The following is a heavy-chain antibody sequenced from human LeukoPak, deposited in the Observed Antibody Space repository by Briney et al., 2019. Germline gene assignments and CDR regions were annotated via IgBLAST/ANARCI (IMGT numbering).Heavy chain of an antibody. Sequence: PSETLSLTCTVSGGSISSYYWSWIRQPAGKGLEWIGRIYTSESTNYNPSLRSRVTMSVDTSKNQSSLKLSSVTAADTAVYYCARSPGYTYGWNYFDSWGQGTLVTVSS. J-gene: IGHJ4*02. CDR1: GGSISSYY. CDR2: IYTSEST. D-gene: IGHD5-18*01. CDR3: ARSPGYTYGWNYFDS. V-gene: IGHV4-4*07.